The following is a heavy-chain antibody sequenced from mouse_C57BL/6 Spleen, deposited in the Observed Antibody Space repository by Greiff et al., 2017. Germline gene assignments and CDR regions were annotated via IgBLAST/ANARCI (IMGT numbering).Heavy chain of an antibody. CDR2: IYPGSGNT. CDR1: GYTFTDYY. CDR3: ARKGYYDYDETFAY. Sequence: QVQLQQSGAELVRPGASVKLSCKASGYTFTDYYINWVKQRPGQGLEWIARIYPGSGNTYYNEKFKGKATLTAEKSSSTAYMQLSSLTSEDSAVYFCARKGYYDYDETFAYWGQGTLVTVSA. J-gene: IGHJ3*01. V-gene: IGHV1-76*01. D-gene: IGHD2-4*01.